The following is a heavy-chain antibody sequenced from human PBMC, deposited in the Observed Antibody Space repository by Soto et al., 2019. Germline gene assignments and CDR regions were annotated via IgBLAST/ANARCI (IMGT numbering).Heavy chain of an antibody. CDR3: AREAPMDV. CDR1: GFTVSSKY. J-gene: IGHJ6*02. V-gene: IGHV3-53*01. CDR2: IWSTGLI. Sequence: GGSLRLSCAASGFTVSSKYMSWVRQAPGKGLEWVSIIWSTGLIYYADSVRGRFTISRDISKNILYLEMTSLRADDTAVYYCAREAPMDVWGQGTTVTVS.